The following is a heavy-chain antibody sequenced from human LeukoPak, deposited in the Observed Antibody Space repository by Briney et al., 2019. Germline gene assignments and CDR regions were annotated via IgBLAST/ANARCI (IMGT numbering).Heavy chain of an antibody. D-gene: IGHD6-13*01. CDR3: AVAGIAEDAFDI. J-gene: IGHJ3*02. V-gene: IGHV4-34*01. CDR2: INHSGGT. CDR1: GGSFSGYY. Sequence: SETLSLTCAVYGGSFSGYYWSWFRQPPGKGLEWIGEINHSGGTNYNPSLKSRILISADASKNQFSLKLSSVTAADTAVYYCAVAGIAEDAFDIWGQGTMVTVSS.